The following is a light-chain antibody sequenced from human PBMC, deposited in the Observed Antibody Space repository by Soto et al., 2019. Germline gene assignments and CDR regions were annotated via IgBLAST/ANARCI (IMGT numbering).Light chain of an antibody. V-gene: IGKV3-20*01. CDR3: LQYGSSPYT. J-gene: IGKJ2*01. CDR2: GAS. CDR1: QSVSRY. Sequence: EIVMTQSPGILSLSPGERATLSCRASQSVSRYLNWFQHKPGQAPRLLIYGASSRAAGIPDRFSGSGSGTDFTLTISRLEPEDFAVFYCLQYGSSPYTFGRGTKLEIK.